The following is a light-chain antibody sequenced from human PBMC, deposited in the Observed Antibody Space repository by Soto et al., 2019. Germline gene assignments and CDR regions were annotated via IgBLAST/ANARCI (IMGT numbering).Light chain of an antibody. V-gene: IGKV3-20*01. CDR1: QSAISNY. CDR2: AAS. CDR3: QQYGSSLTWT. Sequence: EVVLTQSPGTVSLSPGERVTLSCRASQSAISNYLAWYQQRPGQAPRLLIYAASSRATGIPDRFSGSGSGTDFTLSISSLEPEDFAVYYCQQYGSSLTWTFGQGTKVEMK. J-gene: IGKJ1*01.